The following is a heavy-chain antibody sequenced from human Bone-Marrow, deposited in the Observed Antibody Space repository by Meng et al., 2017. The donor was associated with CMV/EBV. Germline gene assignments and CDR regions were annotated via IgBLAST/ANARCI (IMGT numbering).Heavy chain of an antibody. J-gene: IGHJ6*02. CDR3: ARASRIGVGMDV. CDR1: GGSFSGYY. Sequence: GSLRLSCAVYGGSFSGYYWSWIRQPPGKGLEWIGEINHSGSTNYNPSLKSRVTISVDTSKNQFSLKLSSVTTADTAVYYCARASRIGVGMDVWGQGTTVTVSS. V-gene: IGHV4-34*01. D-gene: IGHD2-8*01. CDR2: INHSGST.